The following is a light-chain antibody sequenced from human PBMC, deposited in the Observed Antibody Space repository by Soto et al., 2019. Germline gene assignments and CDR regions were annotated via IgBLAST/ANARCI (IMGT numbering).Light chain of an antibody. Sequence: QAVVTQPPSVSGAPGQRVTISCTGSSSNIGAGYDVHWYQQLPGTAPKFLIYGNSNRPSGVPDRFSGSKSGTSASLAITGLQAEDEADYYCQSYDSSLSGSVVFGGGTKLTVL. CDR1: SSNIGAGYD. J-gene: IGLJ2*01. CDR3: QSYDSSLSGSVV. V-gene: IGLV1-40*01. CDR2: GNS.